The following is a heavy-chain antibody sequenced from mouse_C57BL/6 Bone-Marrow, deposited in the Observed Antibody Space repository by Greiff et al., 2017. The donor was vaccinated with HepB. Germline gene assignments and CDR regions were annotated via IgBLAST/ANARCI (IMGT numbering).Heavy chain of an antibody. V-gene: IGHV1-77*01. CDR1: GYTFTDYY. CDR3: ARRDGSSPYYFDY. J-gene: IGHJ2*01. Sequence: QVHVKQSGAELVKPGASVKISCKASGYTFTDYYINWVKQRPGQGLEWIGKIGPGSGSTYYNEKVKGKATLTADKSSTTAYMQLSSLTSEDSAVYFCARRDGSSPYYFDYWGQGTTLTVSS. D-gene: IGHD1-1*01. CDR2: IGPGSGST.